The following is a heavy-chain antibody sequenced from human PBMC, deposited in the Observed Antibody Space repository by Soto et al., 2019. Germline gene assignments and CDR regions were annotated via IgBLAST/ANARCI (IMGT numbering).Heavy chain of an antibody. CDR3: VRQGIGALHGLVDV. J-gene: IGHJ6*02. V-gene: IGHV4-59*08. Sequence: QVQLQQSGPGLVKPSETLSLTCTVSSGPSRSHNWGWIRQSPGRGLEWIGYVYDTGSTSYNPSLESRVPISADPSTNHISLPLSSVPAADTAVSYCVRQGIGALHGLVDVWGQGTTVSVSS. CDR1: SGPSRSHN. CDR2: VYDTGST. D-gene: IGHD3-10*01.